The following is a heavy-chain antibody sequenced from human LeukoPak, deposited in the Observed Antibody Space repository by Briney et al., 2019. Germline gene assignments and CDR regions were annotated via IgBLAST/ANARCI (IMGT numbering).Heavy chain of an antibody. CDR2: ISSSSSYI. V-gene: IGHV3-21*01. Sequence: PGGSLRLSCAASGFTFSSYSMNWVRKAPGKGLEWVSSISSSSSYIYYADSVKGRFTISRDNAKNSLYLQMNSLRAEDTAVYYCASTMIVVDPTDYWGQGTLVTVSS. CDR3: ASTMIVVDPTDY. J-gene: IGHJ4*02. CDR1: GFTFSSYS. D-gene: IGHD3-22*01.